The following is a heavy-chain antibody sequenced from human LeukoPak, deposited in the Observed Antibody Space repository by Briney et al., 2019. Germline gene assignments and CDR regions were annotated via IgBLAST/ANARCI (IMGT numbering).Heavy chain of an antibody. V-gene: IGHV5-51*01. CDR1: GYSFTSYW. D-gene: IGHD2-2*01. J-gene: IGHJ4*02. Sequence: GESLQISCKGSGYSFTSYWISWVRQLPGKGLEWMGIIYPGDSDTRYRPSFQGQVTISADKSISTAYLQWSSLKASDTAMYYCARSLVVPAAMDYWGQGTLVTVS. CDR3: ARSLVVPAAMDY. CDR2: IYPGDSDT.